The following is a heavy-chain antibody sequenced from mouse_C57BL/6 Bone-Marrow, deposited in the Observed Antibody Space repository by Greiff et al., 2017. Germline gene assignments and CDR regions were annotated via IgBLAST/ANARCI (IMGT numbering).Heavy chain of an antibody. CDR1: GFTFSSYA. J-gene: IGHJ3*01. CDR3: ARLFAY. CDR2: ISDGGSYT. Sequence: EVMLVESGGGLVKPGGSLKLSCAASGFTFSSYAMSWVRQTPEKRLEWVATISDGGSYTYYPDNVKGRFTISRDNTKNNLYLQMSHLKSEDTAMCYCARLFAYWGQGTVVTVSA. V-gene: IGHV5-4*03.